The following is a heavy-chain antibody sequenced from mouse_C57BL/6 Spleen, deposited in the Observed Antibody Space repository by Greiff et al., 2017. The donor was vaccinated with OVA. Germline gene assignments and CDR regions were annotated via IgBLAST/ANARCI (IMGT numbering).Heavy chain of an antibody. D-gene: IGHD2-1*01. CDR3: ARDYYGNDY. Sequence: VQLKQSGPELVKPGASVKISCKASGYSFTGYYMNWVKQSPEKSLEWIGEINPSTGGTTYTQKFKAKATLTVDKSSSTAYMQLKSLTSEDSAVYYCARDYYGNDYWGQGTTLTVSS. V-gene: IGHV1-42*01. CDR1: GYSFTGYY. CDR2: INPSTGGT. J-gene: IGHJ2*01.